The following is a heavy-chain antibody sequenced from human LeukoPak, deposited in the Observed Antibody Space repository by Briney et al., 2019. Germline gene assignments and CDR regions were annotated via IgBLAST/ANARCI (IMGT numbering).Heavy chain of an antibody. D-gene: IGHD1-26*01. CDR2: INHSGRA. V-gene: IGHV4-34*01. CDR3: ARRHWSYAFDY. Sequence: PSETLSLTCDVHGGSFRGYSWNWIRQPPGKGLEWIGEINHSGRAKYNPSLKSRVTISLETSNNAFSLKVSSVTAADTAVYYCARRHWSYAFDYWGQGTLVTVSS. J-gene: IGHJ4*02. CDR1: GGSFRGYS.